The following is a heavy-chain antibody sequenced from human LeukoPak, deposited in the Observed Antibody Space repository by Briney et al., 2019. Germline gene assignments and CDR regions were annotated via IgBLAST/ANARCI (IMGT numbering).Heavy chain of an antibody. V-gene: IGHV4-59*08. D-gene: IGHD5-18*01. Sequence: SETLSLTCTVSGGSISSYYWSWIRQPPGKGLEWIGYIYYSGSTNYNPSLKSRVTISVDTSKNQFSLKLSSVTAADTAVYYCARHGYGYSYYFDYWGQGTLVPVSS. J-gene: IGHJ4*02. CDR2: IYYSGST. CDR1: GGSISSYY. CDR3: ARHGYGYSYYFDY.